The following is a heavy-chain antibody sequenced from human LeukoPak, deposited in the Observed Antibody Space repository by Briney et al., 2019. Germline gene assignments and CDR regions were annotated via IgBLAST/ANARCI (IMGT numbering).Heavy chain of an antibody. Sequence: PSETLSLTCTVSGGSISSCYWSWIRQPPGKGLEWIGYIYYGGSTNYNPSLKSRVTISVDTSKNQFSLKLSSVTAADTAVYYCARNRITMVRGVTSPWYYYGMDVWGQGTTVTVSS. CDR1: GGSISSCY. V-gene: IGHV4-59*01. CDR3: ARNRITMVRGVTSPWYYYGMDV. J-gene: IGHJ6*02. CDR2: IYYGGST. D-gene: IGHD3-10*01.